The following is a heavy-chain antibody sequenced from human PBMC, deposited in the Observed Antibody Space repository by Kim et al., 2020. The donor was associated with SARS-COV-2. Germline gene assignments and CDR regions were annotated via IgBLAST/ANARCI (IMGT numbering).Heavy chain of an antibody. Sequence: GGSLRLSCAASGFTFSSYSMNWVRQAPGKGLEWVSSISSSSSYIYYADSVKGRFTISRDNAKNSLYLQMNSLRAEDTAVYYCARGHYDILTGYYLGGDYYGMDVWGQGTTVTVSS. CDR2: ISSSSSYI. J-gene: IGHJ6*02. CDR3: ARGHYDILTGYYLGGDYYGMDV. D-gene: IGHD3-9*01. CDR1: GFTFSSYS. V-gene: IGHV3-21*01.